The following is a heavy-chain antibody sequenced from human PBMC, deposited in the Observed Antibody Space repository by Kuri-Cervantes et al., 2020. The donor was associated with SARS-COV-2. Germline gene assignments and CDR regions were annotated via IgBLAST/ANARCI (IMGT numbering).Heavy chain of an antibody. CDR1: GYTFTDYY. Sequence: ASVKVSCKASGYTFTDYYMHWVLQAPGQGLEWMGWINPNSGGTNYAQKFQGWGTMTRDTSISTVYMELSRLRSDDTAVYYCARSTPLRRLVVISQGGAFDIWGQGTMVTVSS. V-gene: IGHV1-2*04. D-gene: IGHD3-22*01. J-gene: IGHJ3*02. CDR2: INPNSGGT. CDR3: ARSTPLRRLVVISQGGAFDI.